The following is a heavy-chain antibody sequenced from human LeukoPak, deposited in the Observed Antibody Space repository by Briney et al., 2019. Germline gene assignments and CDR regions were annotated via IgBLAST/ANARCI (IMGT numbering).Heavy chain of an antibody. V-gene: IGHV1-69*04. CDR1: GGTFSSYA. D-gene: IGHD6-6*01. J-gene: IGHJ3*02. CDR2: IIPILGIA. Sequence: GASVKVSCKASGGTFSSYAISWVRQAPGQGLEWMGRIIPILGIANYAQKFQGRVTITADKSTSTAYMELSSLRSEDTAVYYCARRASSRSSFAFDIWGLGTMVTVSS. CDR3: ARRASSRSSFAFDI.